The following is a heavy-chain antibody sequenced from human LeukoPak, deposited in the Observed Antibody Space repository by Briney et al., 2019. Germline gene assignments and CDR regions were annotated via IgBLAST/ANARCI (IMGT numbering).Heavy chain of an antibody. D-gene: IGHD3-3*01. J-gene: IGHJ3*02. Sequence: PSETLSLTCTVSGGSISSHYWSWIRQPPGKGLEWIGYIYYSGSTNYNPSLKSRVTISVDTSKNQFSLKLSSVTAADTAVYYCARERSFGVVIISDDAFDIWGQGTMVTVSS. V-gene: IGHV4-59*11. CDR2: IYYSGST. CDR1: GGSISSHY. CDR3: ARERSFGVVIISDDAFDI.